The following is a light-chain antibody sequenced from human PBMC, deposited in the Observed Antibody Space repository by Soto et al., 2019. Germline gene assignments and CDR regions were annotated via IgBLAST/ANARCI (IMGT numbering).Light chain of an antibody. CDR3: HQYENWPQT. CDR1: QSIRSN. CDR2: RAS. Sequence: EIVMTQSPATLSVSPGERATLSCRASQSIRSNLAWYQQKLGQAPRLLIYRASTRATGIPARFSGSGSGTEFTLTISSLQSEDFALYYCHQYENWPQTFGQGTKVEI. V-gene: IGKV3-15*01. J-gene: IGKJ1*01.